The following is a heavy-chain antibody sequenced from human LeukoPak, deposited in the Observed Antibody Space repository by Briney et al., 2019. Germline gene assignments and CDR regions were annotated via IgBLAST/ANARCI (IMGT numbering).Heavy chain of an antibody. CDR3: AKWGDYDVLTGYNVSDY. CDR1: GFTFSNYA. V-gene: IGHV3-23*01. D-gene: IGHD3-9*01. J-gene: IGHJ4*02. Sequence: PVASLRLSCVASGFTFSNYAMSWVRQAPGKGLEWVSAITGSGGNTYYADSLKRRFTISRDNSKNTVFLQMNSLRAEDTAVYYCAKWGDYDVLTGYNVSDYWGQGTLVTVSS. CDR2: ITGSGGNT.